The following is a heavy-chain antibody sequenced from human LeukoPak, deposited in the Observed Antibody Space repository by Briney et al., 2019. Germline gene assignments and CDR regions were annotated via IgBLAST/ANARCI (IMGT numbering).Heavy chain of an antibody. Sequence: PSETLSLTCTVSAGSISSHYWSWIRQPPGKGLEWIGYIYYSGSTNYNPSLKSRVTISVDTSKNQFSLKLSSVTAADTAVYYCARREKSPYYFDYWGQGTLVTVFS. CDR3: ARREKSPYYFDY. J-gene: IGHJ4*02. CDR2: IYYSGST. V-gene: IGHV4-59*11. CDR1: AGSISSHY.